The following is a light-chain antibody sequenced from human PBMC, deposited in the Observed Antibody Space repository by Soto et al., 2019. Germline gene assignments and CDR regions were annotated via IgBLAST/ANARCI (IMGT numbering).Light chain of an antibody. CDR1: QGIGDT. Sequence: EVVMTEWPATLAECTGEGVNLSCRASQGIGDTLALYQHKPGQTPRLLIYGASNRATGIPDRFSGSGSGTDFTLTISRLEPEDFPVYYCKQLSNGPPIAVGQGTRLEIK. J-gene: IGKJ5*01. CDR2: GAS. CDR3: KQLSNGPPIA. V-gene: IGKV3D-15*01.